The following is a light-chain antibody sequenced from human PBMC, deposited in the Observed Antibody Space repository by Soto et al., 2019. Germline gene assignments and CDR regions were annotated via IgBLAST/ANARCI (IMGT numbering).Light chain of an antibody. Sequence: DIVMTQSPLSLPVTPGEPSSISCRCSQSLLHSNGYNYLDWYLQKPGQSPQLLIYLGSNRSSGVPDRFSGSGSGTDFTLKISRVEAEDVGVYYCMQALQTHRTFGQGTKVDIK. CDR3: MQALQTHRT. CDR1: QSLLHSNGYNY. CDR2: LGS. V-gene: IGKV2-28*01. J-gene: IGKJ1*01.